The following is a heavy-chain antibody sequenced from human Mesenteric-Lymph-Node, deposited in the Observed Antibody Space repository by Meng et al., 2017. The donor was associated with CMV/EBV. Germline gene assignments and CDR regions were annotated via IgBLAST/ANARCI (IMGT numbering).Heavy chain of an antibody. J-gene: IGHJ5*02. Sequence: KASGGTFSSYAISWVRQAPGQGLEWMGGIIPIFGTANYAQKFQGRVTITTDESTSTAYMELSSLRSEDTAVYYCARDSTIFGAWRFDPWGQGTLVTVSS. CDR1: GGTFSSYA. CDR2: IIPIFGTA. V-gene: IGHV1-69*05. D-gene: IGHD3-3*01. CDR3: ARDSTIFGAWRFDP.